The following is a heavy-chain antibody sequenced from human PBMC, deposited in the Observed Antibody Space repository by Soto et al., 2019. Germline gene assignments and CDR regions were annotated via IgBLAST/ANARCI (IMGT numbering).Heavy chain of an antibody. CDR3: ARQTHDYIWGSYRPYYFDY. D-gene: IGHD3-16*02. CDR2: IYYSGST. V-gene: IGHV4-39*01. Sequence: SEILSLTYTVCGGYISNSSYYWGWIRQPPGKGLEWIGSIYYSGSTYYNPSLKSRVTISVDTSKNQFSLKLSSVTAADTAVYYCARQTHDYIWGSYRPYYFDYWGQGTLVTVSS. J-gene: IGHJ4*02. CDR1: GGYISNSSYY.